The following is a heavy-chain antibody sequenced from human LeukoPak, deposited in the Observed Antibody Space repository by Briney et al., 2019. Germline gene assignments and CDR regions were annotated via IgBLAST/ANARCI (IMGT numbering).Heavy chain of an antibody. D-gene: IGHD6-6*01. CDR2: IIPILGIA. Sequence: SVKVSCKASGGTFSSYAISWVRQAPGQGLEWMGRIIPILGIANYAQKFQGRVTITADKSTSTAYMELSSLRSEDTAVYYCARCRAYSSSSGLFDYWGQGTLVTVSS. CDR1: GGTFSSYA. CDR3: ARCRAYSSSSGLFDY. V-gene: IGHV1-69*04. J-gene: IGHJ4*02.